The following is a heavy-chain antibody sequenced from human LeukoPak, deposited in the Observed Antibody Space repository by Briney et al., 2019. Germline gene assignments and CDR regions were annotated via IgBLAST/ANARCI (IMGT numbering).Heavy chain of an antibody. J-gene: IGHJ5*02. CDR1: GFTFSSYS. CDR3: ARDLNPRYFDWTSSAWFDP. D-gene: IGHD3-9*01. V-gene: IGHV3-21*01. Sequence: PGGSLRLSCAASGFTFSSYSMNWVRQAPGKGLEWVSSISSSSSYMYYADSVKGRFTISRDNAKNSLYLQMNSLRAEDTAVYYCARDLNPRYFDWTSSAWFDPWGQGTLVTVSS. CDR2: ISSSSSYM.